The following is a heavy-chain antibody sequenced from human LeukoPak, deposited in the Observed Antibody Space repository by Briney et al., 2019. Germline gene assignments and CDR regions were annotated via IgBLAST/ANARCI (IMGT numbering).Heavy chain of an antibody. J-gene: IGHJ6*02. CDR1: GYTLTELS. CDR2: FDPEDGET. CDR3: ATFGSRGYQLLSYYYYGMDV. Sequence: ASVTVSYKVSGYTLTELSMHWVRQAPGKGLEWLGGFDPEDGETIYAQKFQGRVIMTEDTATDTAYMERSSLRSEDTAVYYCATFGSRGYQLLSYYYYGMDVWGQGTTVTVSS. V-gene: IGHV1-24*01. D-gene: IGHD2-2*01.